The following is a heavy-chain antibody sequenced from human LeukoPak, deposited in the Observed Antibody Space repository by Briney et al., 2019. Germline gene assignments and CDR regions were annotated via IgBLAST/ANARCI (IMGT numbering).Heavy chain of an antibody. CDR1: GFTFDDYA. CDR3: AKSEMSQIVLSAFDI. J-gene: IGHJ3*02. Sequence: GRSLRLSCAASGFTFDDYAMHWVRQAPGKGLEWVSGISWNSGSIGYADSVKGRFTISRDNAKNSLYPQMNSLRAEDTALYYCAKSEMSQIVLSAFDIWGQGTMVTVSS. D-gene: IGHD5/OR15-5a*01. CDR2: ISWNSGSI. V-gene: IGHV3-9*01.